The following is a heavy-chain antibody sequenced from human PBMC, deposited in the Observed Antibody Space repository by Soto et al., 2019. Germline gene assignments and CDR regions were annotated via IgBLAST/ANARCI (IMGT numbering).Heavy chain of an antibody. D-gene: IGHD6-13*01. CDR2: ISGSGGST. V-gene: IGHV3-23*01. CDR3: AKDVYRGAAAGLFDD. J-gene: IGHJ4*02. Sequence: GGSLRLSCAASGFTFSSYALSWVRQAPGHGLEWFSGISGSGGSTYYADSVKGRFTISRDNSKNTLYLQMNSLRVEDTAVYYCAKDVYRGAAAGLFDDWGQGT. CDR1: GFTFSSYA.